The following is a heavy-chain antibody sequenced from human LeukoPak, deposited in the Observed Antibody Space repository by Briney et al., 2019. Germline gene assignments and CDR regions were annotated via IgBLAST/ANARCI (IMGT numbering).Heavy chain of an antibody. V-gene: IGHV4-59*08. D-gene: IGHD5-12*01. CDR2: IYYSGST. J-gene: IGHJ6*02. Sequence: PSETLSLTCTVSGGSISSYYWSWIRQPPGKGLEWIGDIYYSGSTNYNPSLKSRVTISVDTSKNQFSLKLRSVNAADTAVYYCARQSGYSGYDYYYYYGMDVWGQGTTVTVSS. CDR3: ARQSGYSGYDYYYYYGMDV. CDR1: GGSISSYY.